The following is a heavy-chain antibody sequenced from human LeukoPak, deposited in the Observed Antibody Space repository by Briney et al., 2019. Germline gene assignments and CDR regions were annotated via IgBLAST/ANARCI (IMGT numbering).Heavy chain of an antibody. CDR1: GYTFTNHA. CDR3: ARAVNSPHFDS. CDR2: INAGNGNT. J-gene: IGHJ4*02. V-gene: IGHV1-3*01. D-gene: IGHD4-11*01. Sequence: ASVKVSCKASGYTFTNHAMHWVRQAPGQRLEWMGWINAGNGNTKYSQKFQGRVTITRDTSASTAYMELNSLRSEDSAVYYCARAVNSPHFDSWGQGTLVTVSS.